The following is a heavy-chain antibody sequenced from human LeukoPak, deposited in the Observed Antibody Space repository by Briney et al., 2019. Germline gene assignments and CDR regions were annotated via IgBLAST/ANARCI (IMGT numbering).Heavy chain of an antibody. CDR1: GYSISSGYY. Sequence: PSETLSLTCAVSGYSISSGYYWGWIRQPPGTGLEWIGSIYHTGSTYYNPSLQSRVTISLDSPKNQFSLKLTSVTAADTAVYYCASGGTAVVMALTYYFDTWGQGTPVTVSS. D-gene: IGHD3-22*01. CDR3: ASGGTAVVMALTYYFDT. CDR2: IYHTGST. V-gene: IGHV4-38-2*01. J-gene: IGHJ4*02.